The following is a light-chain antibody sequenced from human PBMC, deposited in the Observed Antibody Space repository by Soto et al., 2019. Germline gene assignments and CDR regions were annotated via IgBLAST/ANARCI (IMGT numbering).Light chain of an antibody. Sequence: QSVLTQPPSASGTPGQTVTISCSGSSTNIGSNYVYCYQQLPGTAPKHLIYRNNQRPSGVPDRFSGSKSGTSASLAISGLRSEDEADYYCSAWDDSLSVVVFGGGTKVTVL. J-gene: IGLJ2*01. CDR2: RNN. V-gene: IGLV1-47*01. CDR3: SAWDDSLSVVV. CDR1: STNIGSNY.